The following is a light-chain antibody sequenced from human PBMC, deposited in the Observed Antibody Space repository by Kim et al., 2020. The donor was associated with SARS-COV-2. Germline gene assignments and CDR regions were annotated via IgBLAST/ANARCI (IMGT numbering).Light chain of an antibody. CDR1: ISNY. Sequence: ISNYLSWYHQKPGQAPKLLVYTISTLQRGVPSRFSGAGSGTDFTLTISSLQSDDFATYYCQQSYTIPYTFGQGTKLEI. CDR3: QQSYTIPYT. CDR2: TIS. V-gene: IGKV1-39*01. J-gene: IGKJ2*01.